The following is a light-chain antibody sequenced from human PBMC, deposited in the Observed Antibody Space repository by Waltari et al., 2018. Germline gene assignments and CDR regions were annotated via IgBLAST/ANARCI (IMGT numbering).Light chain of an antibody. CDR3: SSYTSDSTIV. CDR2: DVT. Sequence: QSALTQPASVSGSPGQSITISCIGTGRDVGNYNYVSWYQCHPGQALKLMIYDVTERPSGVSDRFSGSKSGNTASLTISGLQTEDEAFYYCSSYTSDSTIVFGGGTRLTVL. V-gene: IGLV2-14*03. J-gene: IGLJ3*02. CDR1: GRDVGNYNY.